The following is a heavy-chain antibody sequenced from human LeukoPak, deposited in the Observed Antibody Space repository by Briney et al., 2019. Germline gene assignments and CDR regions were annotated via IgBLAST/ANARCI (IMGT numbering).Heavy chain of an antibody. CDR2: ISAYNGNT. V-gene: IGHV1-18*01. J-gene: IGHJ6*03. CDR1: GYTLTSYG. CDR3: ARGPSARSSYVLLWFGEFQWHYYYMDV. D-gene: IGHD3-10*01. Sequence: ASVKVSCKASGYTLTSYGISWVRQAPGQGLEWMGWISAYNGNTNYAQKLQGRVTMTTDTSTSTAYMELRSLRSDDTAVYYCARGPSARSSYVLLWFGEFQWHYYYMDVWGKGTTVTVSS.